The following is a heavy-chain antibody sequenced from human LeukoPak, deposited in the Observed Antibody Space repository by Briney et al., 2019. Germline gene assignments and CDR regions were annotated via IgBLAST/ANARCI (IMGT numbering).Heavy chain of an antibody. J-gene: IGHJ6*03. CDR1: GFPFSTYG. Sequence: GGSLRLSCAASGFPFSTYGIHWVRQGPGKGLEWVAFIRDDGTHKYYGDSVKGRFTLSRDNSKNTLYLQMTSLRVEDTAVYYCAKADYGDNEGNYYMDVWGKGTTVIISS. V-gene: IGHV3-30*02. CDR2: IRDDGTHK. D-gene: IGHD4-17*01. CDR3: AKADYGDNEGNYYMDV.